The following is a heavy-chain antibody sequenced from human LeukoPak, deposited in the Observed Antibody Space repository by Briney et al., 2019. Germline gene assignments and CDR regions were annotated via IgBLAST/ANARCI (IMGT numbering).Heavy chain of an antibody. V-gene: IGHV3-21*01. CDR1: GFTFSSYW. CDR2: ITSSSSYI. CDR3: ARDPYSGSYGDYYYYYMDV. D-gene: IGHD1-26*01. J-gene: IGHJ6*03. Sequence: GGSLRLSCAASGFTFSSYWMSWVRQAPGKGLEWVSSITSSSSYIYYADSVKGRFTISRDNAKSSLYLQMDSLRDEDTAVYYCARDPYSGSYGDYYYYYMDVWGKGTTVTISS.